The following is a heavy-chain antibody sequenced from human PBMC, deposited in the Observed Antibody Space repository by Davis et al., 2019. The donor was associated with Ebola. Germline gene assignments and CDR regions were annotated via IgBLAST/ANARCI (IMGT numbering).Heavy chain of an antibody. Sequence: PGGSLRLSCAASGFSFIASGMNWVRQAPGKGPEWVGLIRTRANVYATLYSESVKGRFTISREDSENTAYLQMNNLKIDDTAVYYCVPDRGGWMFWGQGSRVTVSS. V-gene: IGHV3-73*01. D-gene: IGHD2-15*01. CDR1: GFSFIASG. CDR3: VPDRGGWMF. CDR2: IRTRANVYAT. J-gene: IGHJ4*02.